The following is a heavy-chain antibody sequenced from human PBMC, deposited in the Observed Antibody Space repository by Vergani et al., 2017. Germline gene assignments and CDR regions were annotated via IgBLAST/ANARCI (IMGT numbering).Heavy chain of an antibody. J-gene: IGHJ3*01. CDR2: INHSGTI. CDR3: ARRAERWETLLRDDFDV. D-gene: IGHD1-26*01. V-gene: IGHV4-34*01. Sequence: QVQLQQWGPGLLKSSETLSLTCAVYGGSLSGYYWSWIRLAPGKGLEWIGEINHSGTINYNPTLKSPFNVSIDTSRDHFFLKLRSVSAADTAVYFCARRAERWETLLRDDFDVWGQGTFVTVSP. CDR1: GGSLSGYY.